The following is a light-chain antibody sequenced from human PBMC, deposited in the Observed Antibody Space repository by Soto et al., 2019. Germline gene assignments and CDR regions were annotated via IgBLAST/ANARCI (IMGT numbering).Light chain of an antibody. V-gene: IGLV2-14*01. J-gene: IGLJ2*01. Sequence: QSALTQPASVSGSPGQSITISCTGTSSDVGGYNYVSWYQQHPGKAPKLMIYDVSNRPSGVSNRFSGSKSGNTASLTISGLHADDEADYYCSSYTSSFVVFGGGTKLTVL. CDR1: SSDVGGYNY. CDR2: DVS. CDR3: SSYTSSFVV.